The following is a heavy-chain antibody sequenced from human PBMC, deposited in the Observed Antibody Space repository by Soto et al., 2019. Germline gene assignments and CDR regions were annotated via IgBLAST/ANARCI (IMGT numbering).Heavy chain of an antibody. CDR1: GYTFTSYY. V-gene: IGHV1-46*01. D-gene: IGHD2-15*01. CDR3: ARDRGYCSGGSCYPGSH. CDR2: INPSGGST. J-gene: IGHJ4*02. Sequence: ASVKVSCKASGYTFTSYYMHWVRQAPGQGLEWMGIINPSGGSTSYAQKFQGRVTMTRDTSTSTVYMELSSLRSEDTAVYYCARDRGYCSGGSCYPGSHWGQGTLVTVSS.